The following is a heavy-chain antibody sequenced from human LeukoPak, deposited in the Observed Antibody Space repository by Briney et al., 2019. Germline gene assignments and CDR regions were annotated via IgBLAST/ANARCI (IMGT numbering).Heavy chain of an antibody. D-gene: IGHD5-12*01. J-gene: IGHJ5*02. Sequence: GESLKISCKGSGYRFTSDWVGWVRQMPGKGLEWMGIIYPGDSDTRYSPSFQGQVTISADKSINTAYLQWSSLKASDTAMYYCARQVDIVATKYWFDPWGQGTLVTVSS. CDR1: GYRFTSDW. CDR3: ARQVDIVATKYWFDP. CDR2: IYPGDSDT. V-gene: IGHV5-51*01.